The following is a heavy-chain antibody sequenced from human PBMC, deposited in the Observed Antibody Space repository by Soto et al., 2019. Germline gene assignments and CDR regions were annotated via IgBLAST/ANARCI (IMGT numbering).Heavy chain of an antibody. J-gene: IGHJ6*02. CDR1: GFTFSSYS. D-gene: IGHD6-13*01. CDR2: ISSSSSYI. V-gene: IGHV3-21*01. Sequence: PGGSLRLSCAASGFTFSSYSMNWVRQAPGKGLEWVSYISSSSSYIYYADSVKGRFTISRDNAKNSLYLQMNSLRAEDTAVYYCAGIAAVTVRYYGMDVWGQGTTVTVSS. CDR3: AGIAAVTVRYYGMDV.